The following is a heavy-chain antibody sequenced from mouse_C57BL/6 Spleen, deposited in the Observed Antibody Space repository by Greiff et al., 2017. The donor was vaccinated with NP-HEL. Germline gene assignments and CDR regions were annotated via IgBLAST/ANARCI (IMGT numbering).Heavy chain of an antibody. CDR3: AIDAAGNFAY. J-gene: IGHJ3*01. V-gene: IGHV1-64*01. Sequence: VQLQQPGAELVKPGASVKLSCKASGYTFTSYWMHWVKQRPGQGLEWIGMIHPNSGSTNYNEKFKSKATLTVDKSSSTAYMQRIRLTSDDSAVYYCAIDAAGNFAYWGQGTLVTVSA. CDR1: GYTFTSYW. CDR2: IHPNSGST.